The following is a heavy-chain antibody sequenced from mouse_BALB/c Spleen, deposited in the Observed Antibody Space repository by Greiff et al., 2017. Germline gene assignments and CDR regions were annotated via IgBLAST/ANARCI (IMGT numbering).Heavy chain of an antibody. Sequence: DGKLGGFGGGLFQPGGSMKLPRFALGLPFGKYWLNWVRQSPERGLEWVAEIRLKSNNYATHYAESVKGRFTISRDDSKSSVYLQMNNLRAEDTGIYYCTNYYGSRGTYWGQGTLVTVSA. V-gene: IGHV6-6*02. CDR1: GLPFGKYW. J-gene: IGHJ3*01. CDR3: TNYYGSRGTY. CDR2: IRLKSNNYAT. D-gene: IGHD1-1*01.